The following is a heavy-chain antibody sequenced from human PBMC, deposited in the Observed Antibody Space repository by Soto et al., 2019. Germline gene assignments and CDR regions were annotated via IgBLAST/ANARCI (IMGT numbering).Heavy chain of an antibody. D-gene: IGHD4-17*01. CDR2: ISYTGNT. CDR3: ARFSWYDGDYITNYYMDL. J-gene: IGHJ6*03. CDR1: GDSISSRSYY. Sequence: SETLSLTCSVFGDSISSRSYYWAWIRRPPGMGLEWIASISYTGNTYYNPSLTSRAAISGDTSKNQFSLKRSFVTAADTAVYYCARFSWYDGDYITNYYMDLWGNGATVTVSS. V-gene: IGHV4-39*01.